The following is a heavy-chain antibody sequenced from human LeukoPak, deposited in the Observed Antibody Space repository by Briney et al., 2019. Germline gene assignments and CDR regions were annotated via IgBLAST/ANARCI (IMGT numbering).Heavy chain of an antibody. J-gene: IGHJ6*04. CDR1: GFTFSNYA. Sequence: GGSLRLSCAASGFTFSNYAMSWVRQAPGKGLEWVSAISGSGVSTYYADSVKGRFTISRDNSKNTLYLQMNGLRAEDTAVYYCAKDPRGYYYGMDVWGKGTTATVSS. CDR2: ISGSGVST. V-gene: IGHV3-23*01. CDR3: AKDPRGYYYGMDV. D-gene: IGHD3-10*01.